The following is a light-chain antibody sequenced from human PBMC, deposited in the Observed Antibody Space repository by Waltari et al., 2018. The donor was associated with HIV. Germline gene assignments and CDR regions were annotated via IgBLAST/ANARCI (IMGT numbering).Light chain of an antibody. CDR2: QND. CDR3: QAWDSTNVI. CDR1: RMGWPY. Sequence: SFELAQPPSVSVSPGQTASSPCSGDRMGWPYINWYVHQSGRAPVLVIYQNDKRPSGIAERFSGSKSGNTASLTISGAQAMDEGDYYCQAWDSTNVIFGGGTKLTVL. J-gene: IGLJ2*01. V-gene: IGLV3-1*01.